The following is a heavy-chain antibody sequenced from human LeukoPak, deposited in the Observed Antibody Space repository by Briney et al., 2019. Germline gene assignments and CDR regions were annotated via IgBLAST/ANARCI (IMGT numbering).Heavy chain of an antibody. CDR1: GGSFSGYY. J-gene: IGHJ5*02. V-gene: IGHV4-34*01. CDR3: ARGGYYGSGNDFRFDP. Sequence: SETLSLTCAVYGGSFSGYYWSWIRQPPGKGLEWVGEINHSGSTNYNPSLKSRVTISVDTSKNQFSLKLSSVTAADAAVYYCARGGYYGSGNDFRFDPWGQGTLVTVSS. D-gene: IGHD3-10*01. CDR2: INHSGST.